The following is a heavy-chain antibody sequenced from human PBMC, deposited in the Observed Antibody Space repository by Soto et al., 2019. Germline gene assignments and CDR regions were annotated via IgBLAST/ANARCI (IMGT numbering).Heavy chain of an antibody. CDR3: ARGYSHYAH. Sequence: PSLTCTVSGGSVSRDSNFWSWIRQPPGKGLEWIGYIYYSGPTRYNPSLESRVTISIDSSKNQVSLNLTSVTAADTAVYYCARGYSHYAHWGRGTLVTVSS. V-gene: IGHV4-61*01. J-gene: IGHJ4*02. CDR2: IYYSGPT. CDR1: GGSVSRDSNF. D-gene: IGHD4-4*01.